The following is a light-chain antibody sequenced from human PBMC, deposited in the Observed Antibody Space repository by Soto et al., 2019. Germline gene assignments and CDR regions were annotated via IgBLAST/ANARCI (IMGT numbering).Light chain of an antibody. CDR2: DVS. V-gene: IGLV2-14*01. CDR1: SSDVGGYNY. J-gene: IGLJ1*01. Sequence: QSVLTQPASVSGSPGQSITISCTGTSSDVGGYNYVSWYQQHPRKAPKLMIYDVSNRPSGVSNRFSGSKSGNTASLTISGLQAEDEADYYCSSYTSSSTPHVFGTGTKLTVL. CDR3: SSYTSSSTPHV.